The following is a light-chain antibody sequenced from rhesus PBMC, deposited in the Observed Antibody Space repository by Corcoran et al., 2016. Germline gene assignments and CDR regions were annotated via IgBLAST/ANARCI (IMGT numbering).Light chain of an antibody. CDR1: KSISSW. CDR3: QQYGSSPYR. V-gene: IGKV1-22*01. J-gene: IGKJ2*01. CDR2: KAS. Sequence: DIQMTQSPSSLSASVGDTVTITCRASKSISSWLAWYQQKPGKAPKLLIYKASRLQSGVPSRFSGVGSGTVFTLTFSSLQSEDFATYYCQQYGSSPYRFGQGTKVEIK.